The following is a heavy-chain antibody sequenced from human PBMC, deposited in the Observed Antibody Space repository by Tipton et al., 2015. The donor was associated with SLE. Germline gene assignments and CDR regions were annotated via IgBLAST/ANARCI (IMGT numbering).Heavy chain of an antibody. V-gene: IGHV3-74*01. CDR2: INTDAPSA. CDR3: AKDWGISIFGVALDY. J-gene: IGHJ4*02. Sequence: SLRLSCAASGFNFGGYWMHWVRQAPGKGLEWVSEINTDAPSAGYADSVRGRFTVSRDNAKNTLFLQMNSLGVDDTAVYYCAKDWGISIFGVALDYWGQGTPVTVSS. D-gene: IGHD3-3*01. CDR1: GFNFGGYW.